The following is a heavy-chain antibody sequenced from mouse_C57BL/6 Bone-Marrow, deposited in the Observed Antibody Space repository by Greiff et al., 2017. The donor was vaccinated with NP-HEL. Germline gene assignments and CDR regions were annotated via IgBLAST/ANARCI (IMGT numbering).Heavy chain of an antibody. J-gene: IGHJ1*03. D-gene: IGHD1-1*01. CDR2: IYPRDGST. CDR3: AREETITTVVDWYFDV. V-gene: IGHV1-85*01. CDR1: GYTFTSYD. Sequence: VQLQESGPELVKPGASVKLSCKASGYTFTSYDINWVKQRPGQGLEWIGWIYPRDGSTKYNEKFKGKATLTVDTSSSTAYMELHSLTSEDSAVYFCAREETITTVVDWYFDVWGTGTTVTVSS.